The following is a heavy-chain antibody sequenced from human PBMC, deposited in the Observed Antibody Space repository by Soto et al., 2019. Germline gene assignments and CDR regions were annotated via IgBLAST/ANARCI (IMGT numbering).Heavy chain of an antibody. D-gene: IGHD2-21*02. V-gene: IGHV1-18*01. Sequence: QVQLVQSGAEVKKPGASVKASCKASGYTFTNYGISWVRQAPGQGLEWMGWVSPYNGNRYYAQKFHGRLTLTTDTSTNTAFIELRSLSPGDTAIYYCARRYGDPSSAAGFDYWGQGTLVTVSS. J-gene: IGHJ4*02. CDR3: ARRYGDPSSAAGFDY. CDR2: VSPYNGNR. CDR1: GYTFTNYG.